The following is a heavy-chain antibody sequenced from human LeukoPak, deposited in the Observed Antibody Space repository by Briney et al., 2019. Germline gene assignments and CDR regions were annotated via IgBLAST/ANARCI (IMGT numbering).Heavy chain of an antibody. Sequence: SETLSLTCAVSGYSISSGYYWGWIRQPPGKGLEWIGSIYHSGSTYYNPSLKGRVTISVDTSKNQFSLKLSSVTAADTAVYYCASLSGWLRDYWGQGTLVTVSS. D-gene: IGHD6-19*01. CDR3: ASLSGWLRDY. J-gene: IGHJ4*02. CDR1: GYSISSGYY. CDR2: IYHSGST. V-gene: IGHV4-38-2*01.